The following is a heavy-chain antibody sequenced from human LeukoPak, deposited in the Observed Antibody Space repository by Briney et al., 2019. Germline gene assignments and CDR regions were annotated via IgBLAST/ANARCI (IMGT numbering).Heavy chain of an antibody. CDR1: GGSLSGYY. J-gene: IGHJ6*04. CDR3: ARESTVVVPAAMGAYYYYYGMDV. V-gene: IGHV4-34*01. CDR2: INHSGST. D-gene: IGHD2-2*01. Sequence: PSETLSLTCAVYGGSLSGYYWSWIRQPPGKGLEWIREINHSGSTNYNPSLKSRVTISVDTSKNQFSLKLSSVTAADTAVYYCARESTVVVPAAMGAYYYYYGMDVWGKGPTVTVSS.